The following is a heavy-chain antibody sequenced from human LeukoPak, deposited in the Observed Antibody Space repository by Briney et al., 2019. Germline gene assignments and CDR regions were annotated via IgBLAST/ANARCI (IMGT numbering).Heavy chain of an antibody. V-gene: IGHV3-21*01. J-gene: IGHJ3*02. D-gene: IGHD2-2*01. Sequence: GGSLRLSCVASGFNFNTYEMNWVRQAQGKGLEWVSSISSSGSFIYYADSVKGRFTISRDNARNSLFLQMNSLRAEDTAVYYCARDLRYCSSASCSENGAFDIWGQGTMVTVSS. CDR1: GFNFNTYE. CDR2: ISSSGSFI. CDR3: ARDLRYCSSASCSENGAFDI.